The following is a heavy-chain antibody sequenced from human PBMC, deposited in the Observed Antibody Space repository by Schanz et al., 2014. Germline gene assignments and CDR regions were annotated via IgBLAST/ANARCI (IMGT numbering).Heavy chain of an antibody. CDR2: MNESHSTI. CDR1: GFSFSSYA. J-gene: IGHJ4*02. D-gene: IGHD3-3*01. CDR3: VRDSFFAFDY. Sequence: VQLVESGGGVVQPGRSLRLSCAASGFSFSSYAMGWVRQARGKGLEWVSAMNESHSTIYYADSVKGRFTMSRDNAKNSVFLQMNSLRAEDTAVYYCVRDSFFAFDYWGQGTLVTVSS. V-gene: IGHV3-23*04.